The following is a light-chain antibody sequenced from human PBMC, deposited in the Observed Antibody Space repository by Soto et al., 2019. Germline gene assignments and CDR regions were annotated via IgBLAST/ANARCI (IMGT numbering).Light chain of an antibody. Sequence: IQMTQSPFTLSRTLAARVTFTGGASQTISSCLAWYQQKPGKAPKLLIYAASSLQSGVPSRFSGSGSGTDFTLTISRLQPEDFATYYCQQCDSYPWTFGQGTKVDI. CDR3: QQCDSYPWT. CDR2: AAS. CDR1: QTISSC. J-gene: IGKJ1*01. V-gene: IGKV1D-16*01.